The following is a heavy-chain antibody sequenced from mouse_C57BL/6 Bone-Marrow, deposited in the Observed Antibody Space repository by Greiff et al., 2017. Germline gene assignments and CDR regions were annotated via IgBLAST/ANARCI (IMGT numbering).Heavy chain of an antibody. J-gene: IGHJ4*01. CDR1: GYSITSGYY. CDR3: AREGYYGHYYAMDY. Sequence: VQLKESGPGLVKPSQSLSLTCSVTGYSITSGYYWNWIRQFPGNKLEWMGSISYDGSNNYNPSLKNRISITRDTSKNQFFLKLNSVTTEDTATYYCAREGYYGHYYAMDYWGQGTSVTVSS. CDR2: ISYDGSN. V-gene: IGHV3-6*01. D-gene: IGHD1-1*01.